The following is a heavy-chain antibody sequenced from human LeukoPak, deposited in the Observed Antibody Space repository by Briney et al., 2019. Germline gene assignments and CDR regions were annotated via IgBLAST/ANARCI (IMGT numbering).Heavy chain of an antibody. Sequence: ASVKVSCKAPGYTFTSYGISWVRQAPGQGLEWMGWISAYNGNTNYAQKLQGRVTMTTDTSTSTAYMELRSLRSDDTAVYYCARDRPGYSGYDSGYWGQGTLVTVSS. J-gene: IGHJ4*02. D-gene: IGHD5-12*01. CDR3: ARDRPGYSGYDSGY. CDR2: ISAYNGNT. V-gene: IGHV1-18*01. CDR1: GYTFTSYG.